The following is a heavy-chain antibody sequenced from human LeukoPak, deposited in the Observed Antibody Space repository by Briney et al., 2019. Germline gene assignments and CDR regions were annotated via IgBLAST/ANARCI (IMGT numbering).Heavy chain of an antibody. CDR3: AKDRDIVATIFDY. J-gene: IGHJ4*02. D-gene: IGHD5-12*01. V-gene: IGHV3-23*01. Sequence: PGGSLRLSCAASGFTFSSYAMSWVRQAPGKGLEWVSAISGSGGSTYYADSVKGRFTISRNNSKNPLYLQMNSLRAEDTAVYYCAKDRDIVATIFDYWGQGTLVTVSS. CDR2: ISGSGGST. CDR1: GFTFSSYA.